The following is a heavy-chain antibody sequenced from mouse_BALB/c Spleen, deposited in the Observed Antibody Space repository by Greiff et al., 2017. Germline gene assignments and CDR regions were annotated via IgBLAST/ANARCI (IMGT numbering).Heavy chain of an antibody. Sequence: QVQLQQSGAELMKPGASVKISCKATGYTFSSYWIEWVKQRPGHGLEWIGEILPGSGSTNYNEKFKGKATFTADTSSNTAYMQLSSLTSEDSAVYYCARSHYRYDGFAYWGQGTLVTVSA. V-gene: IGHV1-9*01. CDR3: ARSHYRYDGFAY. J-gene: IGHJ3*01. CDR1: GYTFSSYW. D-gene: IGHD2-14*01. CDR2: ILPGSGST.